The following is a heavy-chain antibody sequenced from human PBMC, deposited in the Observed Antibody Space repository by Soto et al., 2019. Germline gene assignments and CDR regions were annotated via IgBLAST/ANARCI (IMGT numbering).Heavy chain of an antibody. J-gene: IGHJ4*02. D-gene: IGHD3-22*01. V-gene: IGHV4-38-2*01. Sequence: PSETLSLTCDVSGHSISSGFYWGWIRQPPGRGLEWIGNIHPRGRFHYNPSLQSRVTMSVDTSKNQFSLKLTSANAADTAVYYCARGRTVRNYADDSSDYFYFFDYWGQGTQVTVSS. CDR2: IHPRGRF. CDR3: ARGRTVRNYADDSSDYFYFFDY. CDR1: GHSISSGFY.